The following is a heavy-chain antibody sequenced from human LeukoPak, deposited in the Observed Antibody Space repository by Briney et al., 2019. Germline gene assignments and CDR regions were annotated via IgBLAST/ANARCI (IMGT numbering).Heavy chain of an antibody. CDR2: ISYSGST. V-gene: IGHV4-59*01. D-gene: IGHD1-26*01. CDR3: AREGYSETFFNWFDP. CDR1: GGSISSYY. J-gene: IGHJ5*02. Sequence: PSETLSLTCTVSGGSISSYYWSWIRQPPGKGLEWIGYISYSGSTSYNPSLRSRVTISLDTSKNQFSLKLSSVTAADTAVYYCAREGYSETFFNWFDPWGQGTLVTVSS.